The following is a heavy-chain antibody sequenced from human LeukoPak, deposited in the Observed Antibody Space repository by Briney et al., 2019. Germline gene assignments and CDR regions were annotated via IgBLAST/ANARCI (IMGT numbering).Heavy chain of an antibody. J-gene: IGHJ4*02. CDR3: ARIASSSSPKGFDY. CDR1: GYTFTSYD. D-gene: IGHD6-6*01. CDR2: MNPNSGNT. V-gene: IGHV1-8*01. Sequence: ASVKVSCKASGYTFTSYDINWVRQATGQGLEWMGWMNPNSGNTGCAQKFQGRVTMTRNTSISTAYMELSSLRSEDTAVYYCARIASSSSPKGFDYWGQGTLVTVSS.